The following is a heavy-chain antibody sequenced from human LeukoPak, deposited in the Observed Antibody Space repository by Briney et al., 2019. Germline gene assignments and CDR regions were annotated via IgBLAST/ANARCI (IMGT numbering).Heavy chain of an antibody. J-gene: IGHJ4*02. CDR3: TKDATIAATGGYYYFDY. V-gene: IGHV3-43D*03. CDR1: GFTFDDYA. CDR2: INWDGGTT. Sequence: RGSLRLSCTASGFTFDDYAMHWVRQAPGKGLEWVSLINWDGGTTFYADSVKGRFAISRDNSKNSLYLQMNSLRAEDTALYYCTKDATIAATGGYYYFDYWGQGTLVTVSS. D-gene: IGHD6-13*01.